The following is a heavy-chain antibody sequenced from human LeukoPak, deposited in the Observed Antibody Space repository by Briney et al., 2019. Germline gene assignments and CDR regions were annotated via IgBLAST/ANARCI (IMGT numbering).Heavy chain of an antibody. CDR3: ARNYGGRQNWYFDL. V-gene: IGHV3-21*01. CDR2: ISSSGTYI. J-gene: IGHJ2*01. Sequence: GGSLRLSCAASGFTFSTYGMNWVRQAPGKGLGWVSYISSSGTYIYYADSVKGRFTISRDNAKNSLYLQVNSLRAEDTAVYSCARNYGGRQNWYFDLWGRGTLVTVSA. CDR1: GFTFSTYG. D-gene: IGHD2-15*01.